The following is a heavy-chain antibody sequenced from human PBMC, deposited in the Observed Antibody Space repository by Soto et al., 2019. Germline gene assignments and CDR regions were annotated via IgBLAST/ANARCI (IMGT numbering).Heavy chain of an antibody. V-gene: IGHV4-31*03. J-gene: IGHJ6*02. CDR3: ARGSNCSGGSCYFYYYYGMDV. CDR2: IYYSGST. CDR1: GGSISIGGYY. Sequence: PSETLSLTCTVSGGSISIGGYYWSWIRQHPGKGLEWIGYIYYSGSTYYNPSLKSRVTISVDTSKNQFSLKLSSVTAADTAVYYCARGSNCSGGSCYFYYYYGMDVWGQGTTVTVSS. D-gene: IGHD2-15*01.